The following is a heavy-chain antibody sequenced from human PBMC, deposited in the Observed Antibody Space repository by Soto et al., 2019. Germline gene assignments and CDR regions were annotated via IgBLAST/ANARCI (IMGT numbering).Heavy chain of an antibody. Sequence: QVQLVESGGGAVQPGRSLRLSCAASGFTFSSYAMHWVRQAPGKGLEWVAVISYDGSNKYYADSVKGRFTISRDNSKNTLYLQMNSLRAEDTAVYYCARDLTVTIFGVALYYYYYNMDVWGQGTTVTVSS. CDR1: GFTFSSYA. CDR3: ARDLTVTIFGVALYYYYYNMDV. J-gene: IGHJ6*02. V-gene: IGHV3-30-3*01. D-gene: IGHD3-3*01. CDR2: ISYDGSNK.